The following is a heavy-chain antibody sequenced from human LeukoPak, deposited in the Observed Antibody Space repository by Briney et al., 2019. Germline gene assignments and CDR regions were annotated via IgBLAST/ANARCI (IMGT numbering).Heavy chain of an antibody. CDR2: INPKSGVT. CDR3: ARALRYDDSSGYYAY. J-gene: IGHJ4*01. Sequence: ASVKVSCKASGYIFTGHYMHWVRQGPGQGPEWMGWINPKSGVTNYAQTFQGRVTMTRDTSISIVYMALSRLTLDDTAVYYCARALRYDDSSGYYAYWGQGTLVTVSS. CDR1: GYIFTGHY. V-gene: IGHV1-2*02. D-gene: IGHD3-22*01.